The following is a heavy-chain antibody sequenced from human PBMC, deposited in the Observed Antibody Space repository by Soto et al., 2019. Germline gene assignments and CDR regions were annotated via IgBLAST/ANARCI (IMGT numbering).Heavy chain of an antibody. J-gene: IGHJ4*02. CDR2: INPNSGGT. CDR3: ARRRSSSCFDE. V-gene: IGHV1-2*02. CDR1: GYTFTGYY. D-gene: IGHD6-13*01. Sequence: GASVKVSCKASGYTFTGYYMHWVRQAPGQGFEWMGWINPNSGGTNYAQKFQGRVTMTRDTSISTAYMELSRLRSDDTAVYYCARRRSSSCFDEWGQRTLVSVSS.